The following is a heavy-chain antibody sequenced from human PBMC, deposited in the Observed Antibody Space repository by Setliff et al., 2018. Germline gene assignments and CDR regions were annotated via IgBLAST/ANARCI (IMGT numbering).Heavy chain of an antibody. Sequence: KTSETLSLTCTVSGGSISSGTYYWSWIRQPAGKGLERIGRLHTSGSIVYNPSLKSRVTISVDTSKNQFSLKMTSVTAADTAMYFCAGTPARGTTWLSPFDYWGQGTLVTVSS. CDR3: AGTPARGTTWLSPFDY. V-gene: IGHV4-61*02. CDR1: GGSISSGTYY. J-gene: IGHJ4*02. D-gene: IGHD5-12*01. CDR2: LHTSGSI.